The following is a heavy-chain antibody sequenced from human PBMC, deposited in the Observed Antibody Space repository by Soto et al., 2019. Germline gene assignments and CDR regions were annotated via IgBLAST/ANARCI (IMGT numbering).Heavy chain of an antibody. CDR1: GGSISSYY. V-gene: IGHV4-59*08. CDR2: IYYSGST. CDR3: ARHDSYGALDY. Sequence: SETLSLTCTVSGGSISSYYWSWIRQPPGKGLEWIGYIYYSGSTNYNPSLKSRVTISVDTSKNQFSLKLSSVTAADTAVYYCARHDSYGALDYWGQGTLVTVSS. D-gene: IGHD2-8*01. J-gene: IGHJ4*02.